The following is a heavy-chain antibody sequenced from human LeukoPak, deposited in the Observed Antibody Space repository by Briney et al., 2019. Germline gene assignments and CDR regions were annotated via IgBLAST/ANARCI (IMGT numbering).Heavy chain of an antibody. CDR3: ASNRGSDY. D-gene: IGHD1-14*01. CDR2: ISYDGSKN. CDR1: GFTFSNYA. Sequence: GGSLRLSCVASGFTFSNYAMHWVRQAPGKGLEWVASISYDGSKNYYADSVKGRFSISRDNSKGTLYLEMDSLRAEDTAVYYCASNRGSDYWGQGTLVTVSS. V-gene: IGHV3-30*01. J-gene: IGHJ4*02.